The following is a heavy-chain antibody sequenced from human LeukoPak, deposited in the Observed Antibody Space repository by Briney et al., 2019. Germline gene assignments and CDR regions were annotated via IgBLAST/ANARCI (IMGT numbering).Heavy chain of an antibody. J-gene: IGHJ3*02. V-gene: IGHV4-59*01. CDR1: GDSISTYY. D-gene: IGHD3-16*02. CDR2: IYSSGTT. CDR3: ARVRNYPGAFDI. Sequence: PSETLSLTCAVSGDSISTYYWSWIRQPPGKGLEWIGYIYSSGTTNNNPSLRSRVTISLDTSKNQFSLRLSSVTAADTALYYCARVRNYPGAFDIWSHGTMITVSS.